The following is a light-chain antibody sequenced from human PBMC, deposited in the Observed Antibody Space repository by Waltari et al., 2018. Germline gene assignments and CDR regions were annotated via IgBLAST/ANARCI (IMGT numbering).Light chain of an antibody. CDR1: QNVRNND. V-gene: IGKV3D-7*01. Sequence: LTQAPDTVSFSPGARATLSCRASQNVRNNDICWYQQKLGQAPRLISYATSARAPGTPARFSRSRSGADLTITINILQAEDYAVYYSQHDDDFLWTFGQGTKVEIK. J-gene: IGKJ1*01. CDR2: ATS. CDR3: QHDDDFLWT.